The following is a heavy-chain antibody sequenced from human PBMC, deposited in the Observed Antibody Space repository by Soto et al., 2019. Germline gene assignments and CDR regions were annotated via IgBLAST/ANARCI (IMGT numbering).Heavy chain of an antibody. CDR3: ARGRTWDFWSGSPEPFDY. J-gene: IGHJ4*02. CDR1: GGTFSSYA. CDR2: IIPIFGTA. V-gene: IGHV1-69*01. D-gene: IGHD3-3*01. Sequence: QVQLVQSGAEVKKPGSSVKVSCKASGGTFSSYAISWVRQAPGQGLEWMGGIIPIFGTANYAQKFQGRVTITADESTSTAYMELSSRRSEDTAVYYCARGRTWDFWSGSPEPFDYWGQGTLVTVSS.